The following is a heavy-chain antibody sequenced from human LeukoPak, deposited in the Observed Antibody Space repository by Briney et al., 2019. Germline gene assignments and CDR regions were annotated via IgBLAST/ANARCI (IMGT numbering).Heavy chain of an antibody. CDR1: GYSFTGYY. V-gene: IGHV1-2*02. J-gene: IGHJ6*03. Sequence: SSVKVSCKASGYSFTGYYMHWVRQAPGQGLEWMGWINPNSGETKYAQKFQGRVTMTRDTSISTAYMELTRLRSDDTAVYYCARGGLRVMVYRLYYMDVWGKGTTVTVSS. CDR2: INPNSGET. CDR3: ARGGLRVMVYRLYYMDV. D-gene: IGHD2-8*01.